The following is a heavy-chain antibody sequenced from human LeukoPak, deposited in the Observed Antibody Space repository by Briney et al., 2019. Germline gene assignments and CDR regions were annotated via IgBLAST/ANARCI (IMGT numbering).Heavy chain of an antibody. D-gene: IGHD2-2*01. CDR2: FDPEDGET. CDR1: GYTLTELS. V-gene: IGHV1-24*01. CDR3: ARDGGQHLGVVDF. J-gene: IGHJ4*02. Sequence: EASVKVSCKVSGYTLTELSMHWVRQAPGKGLEWMGGFDPEDGETIYAQKFQGRVTMTRDTSISTAYMELSSLRSDDTAMYYCARDGGQHLGVVDFWGQGTLVTVSS.